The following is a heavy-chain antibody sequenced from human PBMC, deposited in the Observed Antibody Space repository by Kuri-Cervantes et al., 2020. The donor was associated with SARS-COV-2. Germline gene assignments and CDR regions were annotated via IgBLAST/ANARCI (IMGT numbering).Heavy chain of an antibody. CDR3: ARGVGSSGWYPLGGYYYYYMDV. Sequence: SVKVSCKASGYTFTGYYMHWVRQAPGQGLEWMGGIIPIFGTANYAQKFQGRVTITADESTSTAYMELSSLRSEDTAVYYCARGVGSSGWYPLGGYYYYYMDVWGKGTTVTVSS. V-gene: IGHV1-69*13. CDR2: IIPIFGTA. J-gene: IGHJ6*03. D-gene: IGHD6-19*01. CDR1: GYTFTGYY.